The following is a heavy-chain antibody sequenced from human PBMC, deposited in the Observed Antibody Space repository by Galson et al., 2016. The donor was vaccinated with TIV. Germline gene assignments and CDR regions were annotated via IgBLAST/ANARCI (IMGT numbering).Heavy chain of an antibody. V-gene: IGHV3-30*14. J-gene: IGHJ3*02. CDR2: ISSDGSRK. CDR1: GFTFSTYA. D-gene: IGHD1-1*01. Sequence: SLRLSCAASGFTFSTYAMHWVRQAPGEGLEWAAVISSDGSRKHYADSVMGRFTISRDKSNNTVYLQMNSLRVEDTAVYYCARGWSFDNWGQGTMVTVSS. CDR3: ARGWSFDN.